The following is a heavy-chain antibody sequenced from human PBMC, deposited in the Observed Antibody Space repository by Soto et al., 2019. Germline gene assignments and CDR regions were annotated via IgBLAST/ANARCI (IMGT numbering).Heavy chain of an antibody. CDR3: VRDASSGYRGWFDP. D-gene: IGHD5-18*01. Sequence: QVQLVQSGTEVRKPGASVMVSCKTSGYTFTSYGISWVRQAPGPGLEWMGLISPYNGDTIYARKFQGRYIVTADTATSTFYMELRSLRSDDTDVYYCVRDASSGYRGWFDPWGQGPLVTVSS. CDR2: ISPYNGDT. V-gene: IGHV1-18*01. J-gene: IGHJ5*02. CDR1: GYTFTSYG.